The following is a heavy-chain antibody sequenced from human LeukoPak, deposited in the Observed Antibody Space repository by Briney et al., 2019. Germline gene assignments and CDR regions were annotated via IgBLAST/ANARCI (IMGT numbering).Heavy chain of an antibody. CDR3: ARAPGGYCSSTSCYGY. CDR1: GFTVSSNY. Sequence: GGSLRLSCAASGFTVSSNYMSWVRQAPGKGLEWVSVIYSGGSIYYADSVKGRFTISRDNSKNTLYLQMNSLRAEDTAVYYCARAPGGYCSSTSCYGYWGQGTLVTVSS. CDR2: IYSGGSI. V-gene: IGHV3-66*01. J-gene: IGHJ4*02. D-gene: IGHD2-2*01.